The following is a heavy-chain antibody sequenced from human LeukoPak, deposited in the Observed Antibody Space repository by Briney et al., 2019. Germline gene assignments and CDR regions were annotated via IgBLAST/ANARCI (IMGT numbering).Heavy chain of an antibody. J-gene: IGHJ4*02. D-gene: IGHD4-17*01. V-gene: IGHV4-34*01. CDR3: ARAQDYADSRASFDY. CDR1: GGSFSGYY. CDR2: INHSGST. Sequence: SETLSLTCAVYGGSFSGYYWSWIRQPPGKGLEWIGEINHSGSTNYNPSLTSRVTISVDTSKNQFSLKLSSVTAADTAVYYCARAQDYADSRASFDYWGQGTLVTVSS.